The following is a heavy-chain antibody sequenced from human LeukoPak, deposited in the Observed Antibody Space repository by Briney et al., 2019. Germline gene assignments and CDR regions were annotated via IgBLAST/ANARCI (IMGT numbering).Heavy chain of an antibody. Sequence: PSETLSLTCTVSGGSISDYYWSWIRQPPGKGLEWIGFSSYSGSTKYNPSLKSRVTISVDTSKNQLSLKLSSVTAADTAMYYCARSYGSGSYFDCWGQGTLVAVSS. CDR3: ARSYGSGSYFDC. V-gene: IGHV4-59*08. CDR1: GGSISDYY. CDR2: SSYSGST. J-gene: IGHJ4*02. D-gene: IGHD3-10*01.